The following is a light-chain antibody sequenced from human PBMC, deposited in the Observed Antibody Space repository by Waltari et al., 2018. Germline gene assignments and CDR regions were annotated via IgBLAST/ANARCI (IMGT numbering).Light chain of an antibody. CDR1: KLGDKY. Sequence: SYELTQPTSVSVSTGQPASITCHGAKLGDKYACLYQQKPGQSPVLVIYQDRKRRSGIPERFSGSNSGNTATLTISGTQAMDEADYYCQAWDSSTVVFGGGTKLTVL. J-gene: IGLJ2*01. V-gene: IGLV3-1*01. CDR2: QDR. CDR3: QAWDSSTVV.